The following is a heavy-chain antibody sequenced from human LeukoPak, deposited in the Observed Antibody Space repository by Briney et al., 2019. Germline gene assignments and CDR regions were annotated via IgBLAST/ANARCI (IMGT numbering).Heavy chain of an antibody. D-gene: IGHD2-15*01. CDR3: ARDESALGYCSGGSCLNWFDP. V-gene: IGHV1-8*01. CDR2: MNPNSGNT. CDR1: GYTFTSYD. J-gene: IGHJ5*02. Sequence: ASVKVSCKASGYTFTSYDINWVRQATGQGLEWMGWMNPNSGNTGYAQKFQGRVTMTRNTSISTAYMELSSLRSDDTAVYYCARDESALGYCSGGSCLNWFDPWGQGTLVTVSS.